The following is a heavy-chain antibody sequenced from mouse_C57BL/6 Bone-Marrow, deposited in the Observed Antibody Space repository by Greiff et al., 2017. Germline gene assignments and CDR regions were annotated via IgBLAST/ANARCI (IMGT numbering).Heavy chain of an antibody. D-gene: IGHD1-1*01. Sequence: EVKLVESGEGLVKPGGSLKLSCAASGFTFSSYAMSWVRQTPEKRLEWVAYISSGGDYIYYADTVKGRFTISKDNARNTLYLQMSSLKSEDTAMYYCTRDPYYDSSYLAWFAKCGQGTLVTVSA. V-gene: IGHV5-9-1*02. CDR2: ISSGGDYI. J-gene: IGHJ3*01. CDR1: GFTFSSYA. CDR3: TRDPYYDSSYLAWFAK.